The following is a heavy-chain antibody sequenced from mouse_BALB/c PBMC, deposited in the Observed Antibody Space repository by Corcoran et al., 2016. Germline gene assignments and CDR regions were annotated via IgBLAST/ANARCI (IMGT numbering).Heavy chain of an antibody. D-gene: IGHD3-2*01. CDR2: IYPGGGYT. J-gene: IGHJ2*01. CDR1: GYTFTNYW. Sequence: QVQLQQSGAELVRPGTSVKMSCKAAGYTFTNYWIGWVKKRHGHGLEWIGDIYPGGGYTKYNEKFKGKATLTADTSSSTAYMQLSRLTSEYSAIYYCARRHDYWGQGTTLTVSS. CDR3: ARRHDY. V-gene: IGHV1-63*02.